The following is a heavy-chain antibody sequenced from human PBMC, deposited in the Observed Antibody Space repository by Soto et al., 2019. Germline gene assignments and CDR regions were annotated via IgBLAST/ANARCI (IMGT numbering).Heavy chain of an antibody. V-gene: IGHV4-31*03. Sequence: SLSLTCTVCGGCISSGGYYWRWIRQHPGKGLEWIGYIYYSGSTYYNPSLKSRVTISVDTSKNQFSLKLSSVTAADTAVYYCARRPRGEQSGTSGSRVYFDYCGQRTLVTVSS. CDR2: IYYSGST. CDR3: ARRPRGEQSGTSGSRVYFDY. J-gene: IGHJ4*02. CDR1: GGCISSGGYY. D-gene: IGHD5-12*01.